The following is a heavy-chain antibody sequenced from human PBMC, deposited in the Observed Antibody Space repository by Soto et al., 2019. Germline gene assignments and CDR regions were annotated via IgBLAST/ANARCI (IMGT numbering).Heavy chain of an antibody. D-gene: IGHD5-12*01. CDR3: VKDQGGYSGYVFDY. Sequence: RSLRLSCSASVFTFSSYAMHWARQAPGQGLEYVSAISSNGGSTYYADSVKGRFTISRDNSKNTLYLQMSSLRAEDTAVYYCVKDQGGYSGYVFDYWGQGTLVTVSS. CDR2: ISSNGGST. V-gene: IGHV3-64D*06. J-gene: IGHJ4*02. CDR1: VFTFSSYA.